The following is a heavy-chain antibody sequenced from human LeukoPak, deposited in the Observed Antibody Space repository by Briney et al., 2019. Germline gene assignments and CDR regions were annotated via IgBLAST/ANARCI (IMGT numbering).Heavy chain of an antibody. Sequence: GGSLRLSCAASGFTFSSYGMHWVRQAPGKGLEWVALISYDGSNKYYADSVKGRFTISRDNDNNAVYMQMNSLRAEDTAVYYCARGEFYYGSESGWFDPWGQGTLVTVSS. CDR1: GFTFSSYG. V-gene: IGHV3-33*05. CDR2: ISYDGSNK. J-gene: IGHJ5*02. CDR3: ARGEFYYGSESGWFDP. D-gene: IGHD3-10*01.